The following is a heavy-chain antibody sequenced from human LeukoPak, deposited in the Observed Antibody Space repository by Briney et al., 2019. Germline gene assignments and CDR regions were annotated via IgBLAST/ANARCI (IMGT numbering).Heavy chain of an antibody. V-gene: IGHV1-46*03. D-gene: IGHD5-18*01. CDR3: ARGLRYSYGPTGKHDAFDI. J-gene: IGHJ3*02. Sequence: ASVKVSCKASGYTFTSYYMHWVRKAPGQGLEWMGIINPSGGSTSYAQKFQGRVTMTRDTSTSTVYMELSSLRSEDTAVYYCARGLRYSYGPTGKHDAFDIWGQGTMVTVSS. CDR1: GYTFTSYY. CDR2: INPSGGST.